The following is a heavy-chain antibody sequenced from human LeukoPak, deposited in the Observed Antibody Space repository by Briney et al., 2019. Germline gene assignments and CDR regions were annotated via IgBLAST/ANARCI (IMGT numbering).Heavy chain of an antibody. CDR2: IYHSGST. Sequence: SETLSLTCTVSAYSISSRYYWGWIRQPPGKGLEWIGSIYHSGSTYYNPSLQSRVTISVDTSKNQFSLKLSSVTAADTAVYYCARGGGLVWDLHVNDYWGQGTLVTVSS. D-gene: IGHD1-26*01. V-gene: IGHV4-38-2*02. J-gene: IGHJ4*02. CDR3: ARGGGLVWDLHVNDY. CDR1: AYSISSRYY.